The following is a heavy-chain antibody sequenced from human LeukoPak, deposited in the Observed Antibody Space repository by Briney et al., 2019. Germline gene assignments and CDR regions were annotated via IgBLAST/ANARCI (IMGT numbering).Heavy chain of an antibody. D-gene: IGHD4-17*01. V-gene: IGHV3-48*03. J-gene: IGHJ4*02. Sequence: PGGSLRLSCAASGFTLSSYEMNWVRQAPGKGLEWVSYISRSGSTIYYADSVKGRFTISRDNAKNSLYLQMNSLRADDTAVYYCARDRLHYGEYEKTLDYWGQGTLVTVSS. CDR1: GFTLSSYE. CDR3: ARDRLHYGEYEKTLDY. CDR2: ISRSGSTI.